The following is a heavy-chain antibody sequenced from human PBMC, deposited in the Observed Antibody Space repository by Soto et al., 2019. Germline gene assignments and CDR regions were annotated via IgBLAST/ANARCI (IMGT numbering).Heavy chain of an antibody. V-gene: IGHV3-23*01. Sequence: EVQLLESGGGIVQPGGSLRVSCVASGFTFRNFVMSWVRQAPGKGLEWVSAIRGTGGETFYADSVKGRFTISRDNSKKRLFLEMNSLREEDTALYFCAKDRGWGVVSPSHDYWGQGTLVTVSS. J-gene: IGHJ4*02. CDR2: IRGTGGET. D-gene: IGHD2-21*01. CDR3: AKDRGWGVVSPSHDY. CDR1: GFTFRNFV.